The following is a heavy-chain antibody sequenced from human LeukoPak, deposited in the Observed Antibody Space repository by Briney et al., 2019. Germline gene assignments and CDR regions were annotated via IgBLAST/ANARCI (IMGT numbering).Heavy chain of an antibody. Sequence: ASVKVSCKASGGTFSSYAISWVRQAPGQGLEWMGWINAGNGNTKYSQKFQGRVTITRDTSASTAYMELSSLRSEDTAVYYCARDQEGLRYFDWLEIPGNDDAFDIWGQGTMVTVSS. D-gene: IGHD3-9*01. J-gene: IGHJ3*02. CDR1: GGTFSSYA. CDR2: INAGNGNT. CDR3: ARDQEGLRYFDWLEIPGNDDAFDI. V-gene: IGHV1-3*01.